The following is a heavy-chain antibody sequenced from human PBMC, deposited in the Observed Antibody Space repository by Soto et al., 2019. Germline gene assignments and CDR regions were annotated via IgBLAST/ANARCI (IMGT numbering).Heavy chain of an antibody. CDR2: IDVGSANA. CDR1: GFTFSSSA. J-gene: IGHJ6*02. CDR3: ARGREWFGELLSRNWQFYYYYGMDV. V-gene: IGHV1-58*01. D-gene: IGHD3-10*01. Sequence: SVKVSCKTSGFTFSSSAVHWVRQARGHRLQWIGWIDVGSANANYAQMLQERVTITRDTSTSTAYMELSRLRSDDTAVYYCARGREWFGELLSRNWQFYYYYGMDVWGQGTTVTVSS.